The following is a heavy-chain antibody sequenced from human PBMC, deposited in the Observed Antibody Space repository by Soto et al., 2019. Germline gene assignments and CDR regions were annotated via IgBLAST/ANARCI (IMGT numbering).Heavy chain of an antibody. CDR2: IYDSESA. CDR1: GESISSGGYY. Sequence: VQLQESGPGRVKPSQTLSLTCSVSGESISSGGYYWSWIRHHPGKGLEWIGYIYDSESAYYNPSLKSRVTISMDTSKNHFAMRLSSVTAADTAVYYCARASSSSSAADYWGQGTLATVSS. CDR3: ARASSSSSAADY. D-gene: IGHD6-6*01. J-gene: IGHJ4*02. V-gene: IGHV4-31*03.